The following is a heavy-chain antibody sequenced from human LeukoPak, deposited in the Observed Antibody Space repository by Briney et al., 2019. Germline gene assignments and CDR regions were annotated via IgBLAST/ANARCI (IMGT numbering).Heavy chain of an antibody. CDR3: ASSKGYSGYDSSTY. Sequence: GGSLRLSCAASGFTVSSNYMSWVRQAPGKGLEWVSVIYSGGSTYYADSVKGRFTISRDNSKNTLYLQMNSLRAEDTAVYYCASSKGYSGYDSSTYWGQGTLVTVSS. CDR1: GFTVSSNY. J-gene: IGHJ4*02. V-gene: IGHV3-53*01. CDR2: IYSGGST. D-gene: IGHD5-12*01.